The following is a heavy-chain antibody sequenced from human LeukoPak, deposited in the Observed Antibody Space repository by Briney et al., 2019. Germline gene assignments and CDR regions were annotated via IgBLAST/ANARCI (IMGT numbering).Heavy chain of an antibody. Sequence: TSETLSLTCTVSGGSISSSSYYWGWIRQPPGKGLEWIGEINHSGSTNYNPSLKSRVTISVDTSKNQFPLKLSSVTAADTAVYYCARDSRSGWGNWFDPWGQGTLVTVSS. CDR3: ARDSRSGWGNWFDP. CDR1: GGSISSSSYY. V-gene: IGHV4-39*06. D-gene: IGHD6-19*01. J-gene: IGHJ5*02. CDR2: INHSGST.